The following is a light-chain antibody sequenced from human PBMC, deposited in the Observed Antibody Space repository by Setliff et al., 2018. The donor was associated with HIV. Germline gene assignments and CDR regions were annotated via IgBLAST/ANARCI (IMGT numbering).Light chain of an antibody. J-gene: IGKJ1*01. V-gene: IGKV1-17*03. Sequence: DIQMTQSPSAMSASLGDRVTITCRASQDISNFLAWFQQRPGKVPQRLIFAASSLQSGVPSRFSDSGSGTEFTLTISGLQPEDFATYYCLQHHSYPRTFGQGTKVDIK. CDR3: LQHHSYPRT. CDR2: AAS. CDR1: QDISNF.